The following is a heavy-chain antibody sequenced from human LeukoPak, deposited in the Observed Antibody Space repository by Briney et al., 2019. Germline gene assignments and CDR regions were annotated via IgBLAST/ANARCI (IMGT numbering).Heavy chain of an antibody. D-gene: IGHD1/OR15-1a*01. CDR2: IYYSGST. CDR1: GGSISSYY. Sequence: SETLSLTCTVSGGSISSYYWSWIRQPPGKGLGWIGYIYYSGSTNYNPSLKSRVTISVDTSKNQFSLKPSSVTAADTAVYYCAREGGSREQRDYGMDVWGQGTTVTVSS. V-gene: IGHV4-59*01. J-gene: IGHJ6*02. CDR3: AREGGSREQRDYGMDV.